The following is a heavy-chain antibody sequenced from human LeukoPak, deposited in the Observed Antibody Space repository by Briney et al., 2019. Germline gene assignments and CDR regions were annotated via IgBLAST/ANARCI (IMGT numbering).Heavy chain of an antibody. V-gene: IGHV3-23*01. J-gene: IGHJ4*02. CDR1: GFTLSSYE. CDR3: AKDMVRGYYFDC. D-gene: IGHD3-10*01. CDR2: ISGSSDAT. Sequence: GGSLRLSCTVSGFTLSSYEMSWIRQAPGKGLEWVSAISGSSDATFYADSVKGRFTVSRDNSKNTLYLQMNSLRAEDTAVYFCAKDMVRGYYFDCWGQGTLITVSS.